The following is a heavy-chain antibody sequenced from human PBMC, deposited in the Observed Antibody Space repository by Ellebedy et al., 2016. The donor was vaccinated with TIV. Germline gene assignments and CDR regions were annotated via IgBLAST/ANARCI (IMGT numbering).Heavy chain of an antibody. CDR2: INPNSGGT. Sequence: ASVKVSXXASGYTFTAYYMHWVRQAPGQGLERMGWINPNSGGTNYAQKFQGRVTMTRDTSISTAYMELSRLRSDDTAVYYCARGACSSTSCYILGYYYYYMDVWGKGTTVTVSS. J-gene: IGHJ6*03. CDR3: ARGACSSTSCYILGYYYYYMDV. D-gene: IGHD2-2*02. CDR1: GYTFTAYY. V-gene: IGHV1-2*02.